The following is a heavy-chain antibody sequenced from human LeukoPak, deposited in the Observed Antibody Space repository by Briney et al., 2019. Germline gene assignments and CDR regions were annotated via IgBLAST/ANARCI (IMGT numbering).Heavy chain of an antibody. V-gene: IGHV3-30*03. CDR3: ARGGSIAARPIDY. J-gene: IGHJ4*02. CDR1: GFSFSKSG. CDR2: ISYDGSSE. Sequence: GRSLRLSCAASGFSFSKSGMHWVRQAPGKGLEWVAVISYDGSSEYYGDSMKGRFTISRDNPKNTLYLQMNSLRGEDTAVYYCARGGSIAARPIDYWGQGTLVTVSS. D-gene: IGHD6-6*01.